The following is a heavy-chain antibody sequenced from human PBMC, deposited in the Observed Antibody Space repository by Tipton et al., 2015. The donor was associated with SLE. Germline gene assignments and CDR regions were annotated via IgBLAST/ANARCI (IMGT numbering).Heavy chain of an antibody. J-gene: IGHJ3*02. CDR2: IYYSGTS. D-gene: IGHD1-26*01. V-gene: IGHV4-31*02. CDR1: GVSIGSGGYY. Sequence: LRLSCTVSGVSIGSGGYYWSWIRQHPGQGLEYIGYIYYSGTSYCIPSLKSRVTISVDTSKNQFSLRLSSVTAADTAVYYCARESDYSGQDAFDIWGQGTMVTVSS. CDR3: ARESDYSGQDAFDI.